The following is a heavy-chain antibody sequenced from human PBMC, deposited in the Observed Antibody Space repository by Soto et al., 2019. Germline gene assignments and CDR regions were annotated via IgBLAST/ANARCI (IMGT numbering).Heavy chain of an antibody. CDR3: ARQGRFYYDGSGYQPFDY. V-gene: IGHV4-39*01. CDR1: CGSISSSSYY. Sequence: QLQLQESGPGLVKPSETLSLTCTVSCGSISSSSYYWGWIRQPPGKGLESIVSIYYSGSTYYHPSLKSRVTISVYTAKNQFSLKLSFVPAADTAVYYCARQGRFYYDGSGYQPFDYWGQGTLVTVSS. D-gene: IGHD3-22*01. J-gene: IGHJ4*02. CDR2: IYYSGST.